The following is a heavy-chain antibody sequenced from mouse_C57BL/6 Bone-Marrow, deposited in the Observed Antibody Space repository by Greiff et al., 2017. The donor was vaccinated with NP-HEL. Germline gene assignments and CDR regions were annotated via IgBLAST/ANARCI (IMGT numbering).Heavy chain of an antibody. CDR1: GYTFTSYW. CDR2: IHPNSGST. CDR3: ARSYDGYYVDYAMDY. D-gene: IGHD2-3*01. V-gene: IGHV1-64*01. Sequence: VQLQQPGAELVKPGASVKLSCKASGYTFTSYWMHWVKQRPGQGLEWIGMIHPNSGSTNYNEKFKSKATLTVDKSSSTAYMQLSSLTSEDSAVYYCARSYDGYYVDYAMDYWGQGTSVTVSS. J-gene: IGHJ4*01.